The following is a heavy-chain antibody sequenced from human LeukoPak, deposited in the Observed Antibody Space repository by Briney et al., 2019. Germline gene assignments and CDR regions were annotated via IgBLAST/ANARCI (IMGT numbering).Heavy chain of an antibody. D-gene: IGHD3/OR15-3a*01. CDR1: GFTFSSYS. J-gene: IGHJ4*02. Sequence: GGSLRLSCAASGFTFSSYSMNWVRQAPGKGLEWVSVIYSGGSTYYADSVKGRFTISRDNSKNTLYLQMNSLRAEDTAVYYCARDRLDWSLDYWGQGTLVTVSS. CDR3: ARDRLDWSLDY. CDR2: IYSGGST. V-gene: IGHV3-53*01.